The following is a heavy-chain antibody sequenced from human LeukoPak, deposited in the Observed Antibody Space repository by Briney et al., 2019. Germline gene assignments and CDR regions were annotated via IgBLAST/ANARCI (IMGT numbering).Heavy chain of an antibody. Sequence: GGSLRLSCAASGFTFSAYRMHWVRQAPGKGLEWLSYIDESSTTIYYADSVKGRFTISRDNAKNSLYLQMNSLRAEDTAVYYCAGGHYYGSGSYPIWGQGTLVTVSS. J-gene: IGHJ4*02. V-gene: IGHV3-48*04. CDR3: AGGHYYGSGSYPI. D-gene: IGHD3-10*01. CDR1: GFTFSAYR. CDR2: IDESSTTI.